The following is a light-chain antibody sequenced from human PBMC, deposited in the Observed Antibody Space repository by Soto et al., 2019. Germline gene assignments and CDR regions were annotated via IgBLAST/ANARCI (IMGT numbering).Light chain of an antibody. CDR1: QSIAHY. CDR3: QQSYSAPWT. J-gene: IGKJ1*01. CDR2: AAS. Sequence: DIQMTQSPSSLSASVGDRVTITCRASQSIAHYLNWYQQKPGKAPKVLIYAASSLQSGVPSNFNGSGSGTDFTLTISSLQPEDFTTYYCQQSYSAPWTFGQGTKVEIK. V-gene: IGKV1-39*01.